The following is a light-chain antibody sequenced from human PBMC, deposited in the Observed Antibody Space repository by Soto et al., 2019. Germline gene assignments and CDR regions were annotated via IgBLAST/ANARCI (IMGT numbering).Light chain of an antibody. J-gene: IGKJ1*01. CDR1: QSVSSN. V-gene: IGKV3-20*01. CDR3: QQYGSSPRT. CDR2: GAS. Sequence: EIVMTQSPATLSLSPVDRATLSGRASQSVSSNLAWYQQKPGQAPRLLIYGASSRATGIPDRFSGSGSGTDFTLTISRLEPEDFAVYYCQQYGSSPRTFGQGTKVDIK.